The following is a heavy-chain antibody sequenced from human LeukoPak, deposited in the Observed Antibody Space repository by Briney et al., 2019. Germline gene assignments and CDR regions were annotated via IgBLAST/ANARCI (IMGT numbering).Heavy chain of an antibody. Sequence: GGSLRLSYAASGFTFSSYWMSWVRQAPGKGLEWVANIKQDGSEKYYVDSVKGRFTISRDNAKNSLYLQMNSLRAEDTAVYYCARAHYPNRIAARLGYWGQGALVTVSS. CDR1: GFTFSSYW. CDR2: IKQDGSEK. J-gene: IGHJ4*02. V-gene: IGHV3-7*01. D-gene: IGHD6-6*01. CDR3: ARAHYPNRIAARLGY.